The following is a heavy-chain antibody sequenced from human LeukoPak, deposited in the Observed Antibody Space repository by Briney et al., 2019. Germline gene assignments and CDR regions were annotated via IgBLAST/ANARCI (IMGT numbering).Heavy chain of an antibody. CDR3: AGLEAHRPLDY. V-gene: IGHV4-4*02. CDR1: GGSISSNW. Sequence: SETLSLTCAVSGGSISSNWWSWVRQSPGKGLEWIGEIYHSGSTNYNPSLKSRVTISVDTSNNQFSLKLSSVIAADTAVYYCAGLEAHRPLDYWGQGTLVIVSS. J-gene: IGHJ4*02. CDR2: IYHSGST.